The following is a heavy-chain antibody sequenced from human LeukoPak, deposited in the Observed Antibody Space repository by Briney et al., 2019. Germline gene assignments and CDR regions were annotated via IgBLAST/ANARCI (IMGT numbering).Heavy chain of an antibody. Sequence: PGGSLRLSCAASGFTFSNYAMSWVRQAPGKGLEWVSVISGSGGFTYHAESVKGRFTISRDNSKNTLYLQMNSLRAEDTAVYYCAKRYSSSWYIDYWGQGTLVTVSS. CDR3: AKRYSSSWYIDY. V-gene: IGHV3-23*01. D-gene: IGHD6-13*01. J-gene: IGHJ4*02. CDR2: ISGSGGFT. CDR1: GFTFSNYA.